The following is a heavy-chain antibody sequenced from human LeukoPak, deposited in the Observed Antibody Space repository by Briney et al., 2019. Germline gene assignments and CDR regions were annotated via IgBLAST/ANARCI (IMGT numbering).Heavy chain of an antibody. Sequence: GASVKVSCKASRYTFTGHFIHWVRQAPGQGLEWMGWSNPNSGDTNYAQKFQGRVTMTRDASISTVYMELSGLRSDDTAVYYCARDPYSNYFDYWGQGTLVTVSS. D-gene: IGHD5-18*01. CDR3: ARDPYSNYFDY. CDR1: RYTFTGHF. CDR2: SNPNSGDT. J-gene: IGHJ4*02. V-gene: IGHV1-2*02.